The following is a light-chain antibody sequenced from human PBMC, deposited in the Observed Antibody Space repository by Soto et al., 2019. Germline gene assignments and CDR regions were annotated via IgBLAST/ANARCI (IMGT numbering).Light chain of an antibody. Sequence: VLTQSPSSLAVSLVERATVNCRSSQSVLDNSTNKSYLAWYQKKPGHPPKLLVHWASVPEAGVPDRFSGGGSGTDFTLTISSLQAEDVAVYYCHQYYTTPQTFGQGTQLEIK. CDR2: WAS. CDR3: HQYYTTPQT. CDR1: QSVLDNSTNKSY. V-gene: IGKV4-1*01. J-gene: IGKJ2*01.